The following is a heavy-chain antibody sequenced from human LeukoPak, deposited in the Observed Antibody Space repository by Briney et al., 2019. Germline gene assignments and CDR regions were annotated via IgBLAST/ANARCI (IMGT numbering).Heavy chain of an antibody. CDR2: ISYDGNNK. D-gene: IGHD2-2*01. J-gene: IGHJ3*02. Sequence: GGSLRLSCAASGFTFKIYAMHWVRQAPGKGLEWVATISYDGNNKHDADSVKGRFTISRDNSKETLYLQMNSLRAEDTAVYYCARDSSTSIFSLNAFDIWGQGTMVTVSS. CDR3: ARDSSTSIFSLNAFDI. CDR1: GFTFKIYA. V-gene: IGHV3-30*04.